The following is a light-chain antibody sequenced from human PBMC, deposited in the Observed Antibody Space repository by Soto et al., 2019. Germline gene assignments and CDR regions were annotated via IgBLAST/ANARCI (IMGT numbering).Light chain of an antibody. CDR2: GAS. CDR3: QQYNNWPLT. V-gene: IGKV3D-15*01. J-gene: IGKJ5*01. Sequence: IVLTQSPCTLSLSAGERATLSWRASQSVSSNLAWYKRKPGQAPRLLISGASTRATGVPARFSGSGSGTEFTLTITSLQSEDFAVYCCQQYNNWPLTFGPGTRLEIK. CDR1: QSVSSN.